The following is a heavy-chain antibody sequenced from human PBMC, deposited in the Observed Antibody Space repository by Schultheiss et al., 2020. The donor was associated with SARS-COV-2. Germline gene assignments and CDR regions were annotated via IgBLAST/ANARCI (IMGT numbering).Heavy chain of an antibody. Sequence: SQTLSLTCTVSGGSVSSGSYYWNWIRQPPGKGLEWIGYIYYSGSTYYNPSLKSRVTISVDTSKNQFSLKLSSVTAADTAVYYCARGTGGGMDVWGQGTTVTVSS. CDR1: GGSVSSGSYY. V-gene: IGHV4-31*03. D-gene: IGHD3-16*01. CDR3: ARGTGGGMDV. J-gene: IGHJ6*02. CDR2: IYYSGST.